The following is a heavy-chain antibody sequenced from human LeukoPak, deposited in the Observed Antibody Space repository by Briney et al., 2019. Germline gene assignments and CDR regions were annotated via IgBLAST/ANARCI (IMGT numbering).Heavy chain of an antibody. CDR1: GYTFTSYG. J-gene: IGHJ4*02. CDR2: ISAYNGNT. V-gene: IGHV1-18*01. CDR3: ARTAGRTLDY. Sequence: ASVTVSCKASGYTFTSYGISWVRQAPGQGLEWMGWISAYNGNTNYAQKLQGRVTMTRDTSTSTVYMELSSLRSEDTAVYYCARTAGRTLDYWGQGTLVTVSS. D-gene: IGHD6-6*01.